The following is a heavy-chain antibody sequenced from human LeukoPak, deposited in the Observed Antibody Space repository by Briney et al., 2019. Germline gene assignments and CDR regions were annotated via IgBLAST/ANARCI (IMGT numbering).Heavy chain of an antibody. Sequence: ASVKVSCKASGYTFTGYYMHWVRQAPGQGLEWMGWINPNSGGTNYAQKFQGRVTMTRDTSISTAYMELSRLRSDDTAVYYCARADFWSGYADYWGPGTLVTVSS. J-gene: IGHJ4*02. CDR1: GYTFTGYY. V-gene: IGHV1-2*02. CDR2: INPNSGGT. CDR3: ARADFWSGYADY. D-gene: IGHD3-3*01.